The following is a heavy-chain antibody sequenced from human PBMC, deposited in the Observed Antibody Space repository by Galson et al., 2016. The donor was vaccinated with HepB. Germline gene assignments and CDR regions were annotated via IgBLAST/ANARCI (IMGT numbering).Heavy chain of an antibody. D-gene: IGHD2-8*01. CDR1: GFTFSTYG. CDR3: AKDMVNAFSRGVSVDY. V-gene: IGHV3-23*01. Sequence: SLRLSCAGSGFTFSTYGMSWVRQAPGKGLEWVSIISGSGYSIYYADSVKGRFTISRDNSKNTLYLQMNSLRAEDTAIYYCAKDMVNAFSRGVSVDYWGQGTLVTVSS. J-gene: IGHJ4*02. CDR2: ISGSGYSI.